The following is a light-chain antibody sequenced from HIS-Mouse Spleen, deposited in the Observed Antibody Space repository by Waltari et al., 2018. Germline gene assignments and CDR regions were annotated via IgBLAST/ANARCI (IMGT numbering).Light chain of an antibody. J-gene: IGLJ2*01. CDR3: YSTDSSGNHRV. CDR1: ALPKQY. Sequence: SYELTQPPSVSVSPGQTARIPCSGDALPKQYAYGYQQKSAQAPVLVIYEDSKRPSGIPERFSGSSSGTMATLTISGAQVEDEADYYCYSTDSSGNHRVFGGGTKLTVL. CDR2: EDS. V-gene: IGLV3-10*01.